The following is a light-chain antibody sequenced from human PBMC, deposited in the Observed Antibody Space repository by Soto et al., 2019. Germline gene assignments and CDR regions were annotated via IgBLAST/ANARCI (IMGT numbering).Light chain of an antibody. CDR3: QQYAGSPT. J-gene: IGKJ1*01. Sequence: EIVLTQSPGTLSLCPGERATLSCRASQSVSSSYLAWYQQKPGQAPRLLIYGASSRATGIPDRFSGSGSGTDFTLTISRLEPEDFAVYSCQQYAGSPTFGQGTKVEIK. V-gene: IGKV3-20*01. CDR1: QSVSSSY. CDR2: GAS.